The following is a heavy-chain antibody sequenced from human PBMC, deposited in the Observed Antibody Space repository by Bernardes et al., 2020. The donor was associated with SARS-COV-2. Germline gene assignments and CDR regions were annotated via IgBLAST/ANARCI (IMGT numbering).Heavy chain of an antibody. CDR1: GFTFSSYG. J-gene: IGHJ4*02. CDR2: ISYDESNK. V-gene: IGHV3-33*01. D-gene: IGHD6-19*01. CDR3: ARDLRTEYRSGWPLDY. Sequence: GGSLRLSCAASGFTFSSYGMHWVRQAPGKGLEWVAVISYDESNKYYADSVKGRFTISRDNSKNTLYLQMNSLRGEDTAVYYCARDLRTEYRSGWPLDYWGQGTLVTVST.